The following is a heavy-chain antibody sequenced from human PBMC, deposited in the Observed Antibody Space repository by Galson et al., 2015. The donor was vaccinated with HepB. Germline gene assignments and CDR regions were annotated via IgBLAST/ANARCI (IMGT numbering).Heavy chain of an antibody. D-gene: IGHD2-15*01. Sequence: SLRLSCAASGFTFSSYGMHWVRQAPGKGLEWVAVIWYDGSNKYYADSVKGRFTISRDNSKNTLYLQMNSLRAENTAVYYCAREAGYCSGGSCSPGAFDIWGQGTMVTVSS. J-gene: IGHJ3*02. CDR2: IWYDGSNK. CDR3: AREAGYCSGGSCSPGAFDI. CDR1: GFTFSSYG. V-gene: IGHV3-33*01.